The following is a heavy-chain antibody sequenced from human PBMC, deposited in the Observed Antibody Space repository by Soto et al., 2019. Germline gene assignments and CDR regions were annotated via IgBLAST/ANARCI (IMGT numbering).Heavy chain of an antibody. J-gene: IGHJ4*02. D-gene: IGHD3-10*01. Sequence: SETLSLTCAISGGSISSYYWSWIRQPPGKGLEWIGYIYYSGSTNYNPSLKSRVTISVDTSKNQFSLKLSSVTAADTAVYYCARLEVRGVITTVFDYWGQGTLVTVSS. CDR2: IYYSGST. V-gene: IGHV4-59*01. CDR3: ARLEVRGVITTVFDY. CDR1: GGSISSYY.